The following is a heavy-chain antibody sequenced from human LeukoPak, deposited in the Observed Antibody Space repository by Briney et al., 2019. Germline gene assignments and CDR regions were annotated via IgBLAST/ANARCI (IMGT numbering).Heavy chain of an antibody. Sequence: ASVKVSCKASGGTFSSYAISCVRQAPGQGLEWMGRIIPILGIANYAQKFQGRVTITADRSTSTAYMELSSLRSEDTAVYYCARVATHTLDYWGQGTLVTVSS. CDR2: IIPILGIA. CDR1: GGTFSSYA. V-gene: IGHV1-69*04. J-gene: IGHJ4*02. CDR3: ARVATHTLDY.